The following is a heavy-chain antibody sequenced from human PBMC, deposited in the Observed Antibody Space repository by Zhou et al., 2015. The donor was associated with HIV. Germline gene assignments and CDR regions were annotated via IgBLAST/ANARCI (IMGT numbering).Heavy chain of an antibody. CDR1: GGTFSSYA. CDR2: IIPIFGTA. V-gene: IGHV1-69*01. CDR3: ARVPFIEMATNFGHSERDWYFDL. D-gene: IGHD5-24*01. J-gene: IGHJ2*01. Sequence: QVQLVQSGAEVKKPGSSVKVSCKASGGTFSSYAISWVRQAPGQGLEWMGGIIPIFGTANYAQKFQGRVTITADESTSTAYMELSSLRSEDTAVYYCARVPFIEMATNFGHSERDWYFDLWGRGTLVTVSS.